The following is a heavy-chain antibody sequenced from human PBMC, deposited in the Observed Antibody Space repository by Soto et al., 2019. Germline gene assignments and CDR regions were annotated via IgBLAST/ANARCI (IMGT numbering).Heavy chain of an antibody. D-gene: IGHD6-13*01. Sequence: QVQLVQSGAEVKKPGSSVKVSCKASGGTFSSYAISWLRQAPGQGLEWMGGIIPIFGTANEAQKFQRNVTITADESTSKAYTELSSLRFEDTAVYYCARDPGIAAAGSCDYWGQGTLVTVST. CDR1: GGTFSSYA. J-gene: IGHJ4*02. CDR3: ARDPGIAAAGSCDY. V-gene: IGHV1-69*01. CDR2: IIPIFGTA.